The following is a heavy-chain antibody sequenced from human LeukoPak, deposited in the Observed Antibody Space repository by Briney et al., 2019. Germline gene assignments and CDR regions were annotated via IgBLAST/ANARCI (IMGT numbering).Heavy chain of an antibody. J-gene: IGHJ4*02. CDR2: INQDGGEQ. D-gene: IGHD4-17*01. CDR1: GFTFSSYW. Sequence: GGSLRLSCEASGFTFSSYWMTWVRQAPGKGLEWVGNINQDGGEQYFVDSVKSRFTMSRDNAKNSLHLQLNNLGSEDTAKYYCAKGHYGDLKWGQGTLVTVSS. CDR3: AKGHYGDLK. V-gene: IGHV3-7*04.